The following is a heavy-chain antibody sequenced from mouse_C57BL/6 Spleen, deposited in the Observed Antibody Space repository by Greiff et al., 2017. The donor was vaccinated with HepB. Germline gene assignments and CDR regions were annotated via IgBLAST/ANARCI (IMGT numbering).Heavy chain of an antibody. CDR2: INPGSGGT. Sequence: VQLQQSGAELVRPGTSVKVSCKASGYAFTNYLIEWVKQRPGQGLEWIGVINPGSGGTNYNEKFKGKATLTADKSSSTAYMQLSSLTSEDSAVYFCARGKNDGYYLDYWGQGTTLTVSS. J-gene: IGHJ2*01. D-gene: IGHD2-3*01. CDR3: ARGKNDGYYLDY. CDR1: GYAFTNYL. V-gene: IGHV1-54*01.